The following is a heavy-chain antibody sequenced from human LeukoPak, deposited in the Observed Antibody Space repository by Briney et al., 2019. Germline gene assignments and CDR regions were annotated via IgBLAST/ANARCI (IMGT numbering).Heavy chain of an antibody. J-gene: IGHJ3*02. D-gene: IGHD1-26*01. CDR1: GFIFSDYY. CDR2: ISSSGSSI. V-gene: IGHV3-11*01. CDR3: ARGGSYLSAFDI. Sequence: KTGGSLRLSCAASGFIFSDYYMSWIRQAPGKGLEWVSYISSSGSSIYYADSVKGRFTISRDNSKNTLYLQMNSLRAEDTAVYYCARGGSYLSAFDIWGQGTMVTVSS.